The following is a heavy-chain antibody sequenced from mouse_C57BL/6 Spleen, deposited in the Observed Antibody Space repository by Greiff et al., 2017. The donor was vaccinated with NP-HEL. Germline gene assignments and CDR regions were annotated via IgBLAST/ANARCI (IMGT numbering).Heavy chain of an antibody. CDR3: AGDYDGGLFAY. CDR1: GYTFTDYY. V-gene: IGHV1-76*01. D-gene: IGHD2-4*01. Sequence: VQLQQPGAELVRPGASVKLSCKASGYTFTDYYINWVKQRPGQGLEWIARIYPGSGNTYYNEKFKGKATLTAEKSSSTAYMQLSSLASEDSAVYCCAGDYDGGLFAYWGQGTLVTVSA. CDR2: IYPGSGNT. J-gene: IGHJ3*01.